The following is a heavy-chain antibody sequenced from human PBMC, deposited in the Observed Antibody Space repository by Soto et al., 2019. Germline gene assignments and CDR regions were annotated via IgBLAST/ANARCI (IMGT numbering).Heavy chain of an antibody. CDR2: IKQDGGEK. CDR1: GFTFSSYW. CDR3: ARDRGGLSTTVTPGLFDY. V-gene: IGHV3-7*01. J-gene: IGHJ4*02. Sequence: EVQLVESGGGLVQPGGSVRLSCAASGFTFSSYWMSWVRQAPGKGLEWVANIKQDGGEKYYVDSVRGRFTISRDNAKNSLFLQMNSLRAEDTAVYYCARDRGGLSTTVTPGLFDYWGQGTLVTVSS. D-gene: IGHD4-17*01.